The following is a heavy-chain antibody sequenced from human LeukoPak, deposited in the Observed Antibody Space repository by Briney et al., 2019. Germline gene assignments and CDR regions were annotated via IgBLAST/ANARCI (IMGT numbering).Heavy chain of an antibody. J-gene: IGHJ4*02. D-gene: IGHD5/OR15-5a*01. CDR2: ISSGGSAI. CDR3: ARDQSRHSVY. Sequence: GGSLRLSCAASGFSFSSYEMIWVRQAPGKGLEWVSYISSGGSAIYYADSVKGRFTISRDNAKNSLYLQMNSLRVEDTAVYYCARDQSRHSVYWGQGTLVTVSS. CDR1: GFSFSSYE. V-gene: IGHV3-48*03.